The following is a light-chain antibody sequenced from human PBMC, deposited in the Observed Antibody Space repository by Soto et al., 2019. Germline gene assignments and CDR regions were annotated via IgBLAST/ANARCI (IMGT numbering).Light chain of an antibody. J-gene: IGKJ4*01. CDR2: TTS. Sequence: DVQVTQSPSSLSASVGDRVTITCRAGQSINSFLNWYQQKPGKAPKLLIHTTSSLQSGVPSRFSGSGSGTDFTLTISSLQPEDFATYYCQQSDSTPQTFGGGTKVDIK. CDR3: QQSDSTPQT. V-gene: IGKV1-39*01. CDR1: QSINSF.